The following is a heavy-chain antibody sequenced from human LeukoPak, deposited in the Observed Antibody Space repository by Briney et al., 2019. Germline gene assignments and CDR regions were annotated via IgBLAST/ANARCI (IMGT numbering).Heavy chain of an antibody. Sequence: PGGSLRLSCAASGFTFSNYDMHWVRQATGKGLEWVSGIGTAGDTYYPGSVKGRFTISRENAKNSLYLQMNSLRAEDTAVYYCARDRAEQWLVRQYYYYYMDVWGKGTTVTVSS. D-gene: IGHD6-19*01. V-gene: IGHV3-13*01. J-gene: IGHJ6*03. CDR2: IGTAGDT. CDR3: ARDRAEQWLVRQYYYYYMDV. CDR1: GFTFSNYD.